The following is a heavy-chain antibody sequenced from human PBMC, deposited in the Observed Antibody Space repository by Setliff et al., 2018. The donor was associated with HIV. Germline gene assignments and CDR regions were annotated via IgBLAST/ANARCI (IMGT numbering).Heavy chain of an antibody. CDR3: ASGESYYYDSTGYSGNYFDY. V-gene: IGHV4-61*02. D-gene: IGHD3-22*01. CDR2: IYTSGSA. J-gene: IGHJ4*02. Sequence: SETLSLTCTVSGGSISSGSYYWSWIRQPAGKGLEWIGRIYTSGSATYNPSLKSRVTISVHTSKNQFSLKLNSVTAADTAVYYCASGESYYYDSTGYSGNYFDYWGQGTLVTVSS. CDR1: GGSISSGSYY.